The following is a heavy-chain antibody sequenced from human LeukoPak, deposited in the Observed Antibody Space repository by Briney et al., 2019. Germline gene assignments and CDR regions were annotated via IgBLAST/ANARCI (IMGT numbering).Heavy chain of an antibody. CDR1: GGSISSYY. D-gene: IGHD2-15*01. Sequence: SETLSLTCTVSGGSISSYYRSWIRQPPGKGLEWIGYIYYSGSTNYNPSLKSRVTISVDTSKNQFSLKLSSVTAADTAVYYCAREGNCSGGSCYFSEFDYWGQGTLVTVSS. J-gene: IGHJ4*02. CDR2: IYYSGST. V-gene: IGHV4-59*01. CDR3: AREGNCSGGSCYFSEFDY.